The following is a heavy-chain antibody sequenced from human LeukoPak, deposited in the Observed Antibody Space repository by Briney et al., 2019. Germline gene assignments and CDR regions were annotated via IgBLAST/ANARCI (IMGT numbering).Heavy chain of an antibody. Sequence: GGSLRLSCAASGFTFSSYAMSWVRQAPGKGLEWVSAISGSGGSTYYADSVKGRFTISRDNSKNTLYLQMNSLRAEDTAVYYCATEVCSGGSCYSGFDYWGQGTLVTVSS. V-gene: IGHV3-23*01. D-gene: IGHD2-15*01. CDR1: GFTFSSYA. CDR3: ATEVCSGGSCYSGFDY. J-gene: IGHJ4*02. CDR2: ISGSGGST.